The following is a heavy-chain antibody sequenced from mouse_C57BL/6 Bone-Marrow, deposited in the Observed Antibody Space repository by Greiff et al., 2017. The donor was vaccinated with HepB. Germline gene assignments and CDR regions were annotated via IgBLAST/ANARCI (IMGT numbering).Heavy chain of an antibody. CDR2: ISGGGGNT. V-gene: IGHV5-9*01. J-gene: IGHJ1*03. D-gene: IGHD1-1*01. Sequence: EVKVVESGGGLVKPGGSLKLSCAASGFTFSSYTMSWVRQTPEKRLEWVATISGGGGNTYYPDSVKGRFTIARDNAKNTLYLQMSSLRSEDTALYYCARHRYYYGSSYWYFGVWGTGTTVTVSS. CDR1: GFTFSSYT. CDR3: ARHRYYYGSSYWYFGV.